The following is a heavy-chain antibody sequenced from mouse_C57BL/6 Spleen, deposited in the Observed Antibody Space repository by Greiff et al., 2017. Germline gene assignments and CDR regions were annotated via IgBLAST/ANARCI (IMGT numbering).Heavy chain of an antibody. CDR3: ARSHYYGSSYAGYFDV. D-gene: IGHD1-1*01. CDR2: IDPNSGGT. V-gene: IGHV1-72*01. J-gene: IGHJ1*03. Sequence: QVPLQQPGAELVKPGASVKLSCKASGYTFTSYWMHWVKQRPGRGLEWIGRIDPNSGGTKYNEKFKSKSTLTVDKPSSTAYMQLSSLTSEDSAVYYCARSHYYGSSYAGYFDVWGTGTTVTVSS. CDR1: GYTFTSYW.